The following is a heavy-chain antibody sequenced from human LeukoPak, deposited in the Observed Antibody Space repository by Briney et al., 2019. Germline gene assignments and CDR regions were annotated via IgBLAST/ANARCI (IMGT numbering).Heavy chain of an antibody. D-gene: IGHD3-3*01. Sequence: GASVKVSCKASGYTFTSYGISWVRQAPGQGLEWMGWISAYNGNTNYAQKLQGRVTMTRDTSTSTVYMELSSLRSEDTAVYYCATPQHYDFWSGYLQSYYYYGMDVWGQGTTVTVSS. CDR1: GYTFTSYG. J-gene: IGHJ6*02. V-gene: IGHV1-18*01. CDR3: ATPQHYDFWSGYLQSYYYYGMDV. CDR2: ISAYNGNT.